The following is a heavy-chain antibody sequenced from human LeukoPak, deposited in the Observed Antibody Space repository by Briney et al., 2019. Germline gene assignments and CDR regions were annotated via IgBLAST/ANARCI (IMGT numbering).Heavy chain of an antibody. CDR2: VDHSGST. Sequence: PSGTLTLTCAVSGGSISSSNWWSWVRQPPGKGLEWIGEVDHSGSTKYNPALKSRVTISVDKSKNQFSLRLSSVTAADTAVYYCARVHKYCRSISCYRFDPWGQGTLVTVSS. D-gene: IGHD2-2*01. V-gene: IGHV4-4*02. J-gene: IGHJ5*02. CDR1: GGSISSSNW. CDR3: ARVHKYCRSISCYRFDP.